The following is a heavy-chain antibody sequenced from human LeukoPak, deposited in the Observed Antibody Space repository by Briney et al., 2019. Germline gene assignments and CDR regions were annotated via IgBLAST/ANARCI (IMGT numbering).Heavy chain of an antibody. J-gene: IGHJ4*02. CDR1: GFTFSSYG. Sequence: GGSLRLSCAASGFTFSSYGMHWVRQAPDKGLEWVAVISYDGSNKYYADSVKGRFTISRDNSKNTLYLQMNSLRAEDTAVYYCAMGRKRLGELSHFYFDYWGQGTLVTVSS. CDR3: AMGRKRLGELSHFYFDY. CDR2: ISYDGSNK. D-gene: IGHD3-16*02. V-gene: IGHV3-30*03.